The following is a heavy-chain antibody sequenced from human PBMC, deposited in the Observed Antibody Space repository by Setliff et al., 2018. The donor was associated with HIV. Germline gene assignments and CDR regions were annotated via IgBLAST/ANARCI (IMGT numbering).Heavy chain of an antibody. V-gene: IGHV3-21*04. CDR1: GFTFRNYK. J-gene: IGHJ4*02. CDR3: ARGRIAFGDYFQ. CDR2: ISIGSGGAI. D-gene: IGHD4-17*01. Sequence: PGGSLRLSCAASGFTFRNYKFNWVRQAPGRGLEWVSSISIGSGGAIDYADSVQGRFTISRDDSKNILYLQMNNLRDDDTAVYYCARGRIAFGDYFQWGQGTLVTVSS.